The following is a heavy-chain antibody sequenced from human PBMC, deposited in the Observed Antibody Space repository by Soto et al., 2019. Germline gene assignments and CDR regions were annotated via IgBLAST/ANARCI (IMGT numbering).Heavy chain of an antibody. Sequence: ASVKVSCKVSGYTITVLSMHWVRQAPGKGLEWMGGFDPEDGETIYAQKFQDRVTMTEDTSTDTAYMELSSLRSEDAAVYYCATLAAAGPRSGFDYWGQGTLVTVSS. D-gene: IGHD6-13*01. CDR3: ATLAAAGPRSGFDY. CDR1: GYTITVLS. CDR2: FDPEDGET. J-gene: IGHJ4*02. V-gene: IGHV1-24*01.